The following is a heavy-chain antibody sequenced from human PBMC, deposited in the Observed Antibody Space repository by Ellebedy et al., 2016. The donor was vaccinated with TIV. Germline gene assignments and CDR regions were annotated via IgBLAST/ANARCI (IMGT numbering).Heavy chain of an antibody. CDR1: DGSISSSFYS. Sequence: SETLSLTXTVSDGSISSSFYSWGWIRQSPGKGLEWIGSFYYSGSTYYNPSLKSRVTISVDTSKNQFSLKLSSVTAADTAVYYCARHSTGRRVVLPDSFYYMDVWGKGTTVTVSS. CDR3: ARHSTGRRVVLPDSFYYMDV. D-gene: IGHD3-3*01. CDR2: FYYSGST. J-gene: IGHJ6*03. V-gene: IGHV4-39*01.